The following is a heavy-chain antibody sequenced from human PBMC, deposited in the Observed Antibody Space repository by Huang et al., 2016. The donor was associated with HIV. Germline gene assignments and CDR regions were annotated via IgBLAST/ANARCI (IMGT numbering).Heavy chain of an antibody. V-gene: IGHV1-69*01. CDR1: GDSFTSLP. CDR2: LVPMLVSA. J-gene: IGHJ4*02. Sequence: QVHLVQSGAEVKKPGSSVKVSCKASGDSFTSLPINWVRQAPGQGREWMGGLVPMLVSATDAQKCRGRVTISADESTSTSYMELSRLRSDGTAMYYWATSTPMLGESGGWSGKVVITENVPYVDWGQGTLVTVSS. CDR3: ATSTPMLGESGGWSGKVVITENVPYVD. D-gene: IGHD3-10*01.